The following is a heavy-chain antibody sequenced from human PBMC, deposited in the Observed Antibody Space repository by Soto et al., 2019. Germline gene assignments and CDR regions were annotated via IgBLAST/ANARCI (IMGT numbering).Heavy chain of an antibody. CDR1: GGSFSGYY. V-gene: IGHV4-34*01. D-gene: IGHD1-7*01. CDR2: INHSGST. J-gene: IGHJ4*02. CDR3: ARLYNWNYYGDY. Sequence: SETLSLTCAVYGGSFSGYYWSWIRQPPGKGLEWIGEINHSGSTNYNPSLKSRVTISVDTSKNQFSLKLSSVTAADTAVYYCARLYNWNYYGDYWGQGILVTVSS.